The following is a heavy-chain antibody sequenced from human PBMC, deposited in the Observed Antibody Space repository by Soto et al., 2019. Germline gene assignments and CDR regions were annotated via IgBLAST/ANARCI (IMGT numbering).Heavy chain of an antibody. CDR2: ISYGGSNK. J-gene: IGHJ6*02. D-gene: IGHD4-4*01. Sequence: GGSLRLSCAASGFTFSSYGMHWVRQAPGKGLEWVAVISYGGSNKYYADSVKGRFTISRDNSKNTLYLQMNSLRAEDTAVYYCAKDRDTVTHYYYYGMDVWSQGTTVTVSS. CDR1: GFTFSSYG. CDR3: AKDRDTVTHYYYYGMDV. V-gene: IGHV3-30*18.